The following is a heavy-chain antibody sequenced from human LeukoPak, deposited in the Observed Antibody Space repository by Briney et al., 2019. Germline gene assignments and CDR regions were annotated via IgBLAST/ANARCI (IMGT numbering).Heavy chain of an antibody. Sequence: SETLSLTCTVSGGSISSSSYYWGWIRQPPGKGLEWIGSIYYSGSTYYNPSLKSRVTISVDTSKNQFSLKLSSVTAADTAVYYCARLRSYDSSGYYYYFDYWGQGTLVTVSS. CDR1: GGSISSSSYY. D-gene: IGHD3-22*01. CDR2: IYYSGST. V-gene: IGHV4-39*07. CDR3: ARLRSYDSSGYYYYFDY. J-gene: IGHJ4*02.